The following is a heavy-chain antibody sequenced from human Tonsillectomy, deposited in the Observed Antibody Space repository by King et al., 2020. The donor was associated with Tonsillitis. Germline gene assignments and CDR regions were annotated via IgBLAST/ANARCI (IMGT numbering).Heavy chain of an antibody. CDR3: ARDLRSGQD. D-gene: IGHD3-10*01. V-gene: IGHV3-7*01. CDR2: LKQVGSGT. CDR1: GFTFSSYW. J-gene: IGHJ4*02. Sequence: VQLVESGGGLVQPGGSLRLSCAASGFTFSSYWMSWVRQAPGKGLEGLAKLKQVGSGTYYVDSVKVRFTISRDNAKNSLYLHMNSLRAEDTAVYYCARDLRSGQDWDQGTLVTVSS.